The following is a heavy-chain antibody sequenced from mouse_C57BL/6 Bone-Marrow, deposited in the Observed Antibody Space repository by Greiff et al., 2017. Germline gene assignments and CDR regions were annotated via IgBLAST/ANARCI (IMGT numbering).Heavy chain of an antibody. CDR2: INPNNGGT. CDR3: ARDFLGYYGSSYYAMDY. V-gene: IGHV1-22*01. J-gene: IGHJ4*01. CDR1: GYTFTDYN. D-gene: IGHD1-1*01. Sequence: EVKLMESGPELVKPGASVKMSCKASGYTFTDYNMHWVKQSHGKSLEWIGYINPNNGGTSYNQKFKGKATLTVNKSSSTAYMELRSLTSEDSAVYYCARDFLGYYGSSYYAMDYWGQGTSVTVSS.